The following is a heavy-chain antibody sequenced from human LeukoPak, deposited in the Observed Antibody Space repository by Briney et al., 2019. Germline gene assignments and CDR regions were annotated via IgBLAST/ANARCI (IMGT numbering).Heavy chain of an antibody. Sequence: SVKVSCKASGGTFSSYAISWVRQAPGHGLEWMGGIIPIFGTANYAQKFQGRVTITADESTSTAYMELSSLRSEDTAVYYCARQGNYDSSGYYYYWGQGTLVTVSS. V-gene: IGHV1-69*13. D-gene: IGHD3-22*01. CDR1: GGTFSSYA. CDR3: ARQGNYDSSGYYYY. J-gene: IGHJ4*02. CDR2: IIPIFGTA.